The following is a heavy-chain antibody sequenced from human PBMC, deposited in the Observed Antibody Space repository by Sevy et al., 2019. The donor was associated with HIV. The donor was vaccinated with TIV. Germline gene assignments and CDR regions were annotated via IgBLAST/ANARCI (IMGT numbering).Heavy chain of an antibody. J-gene: IGHJ3*02. Sequence: GGSLRLSCAASGFTFSSYWMSWVRQAPGKGLEWVANIKQDGSEKYYVDSVKGRFTISRDNAKNSLYLQMNSLRAEDTAVYYCASATYCSSTSCFQHYAFDIWGQGTMVTVSS. CDR2: IKQDGSEK. V-gene: IGHV3-7*03. CDR1: GFTFSSYW. D-gene: IGHD2-2*01. CDR3: ASATYCSSTSCFQHYAFDI.